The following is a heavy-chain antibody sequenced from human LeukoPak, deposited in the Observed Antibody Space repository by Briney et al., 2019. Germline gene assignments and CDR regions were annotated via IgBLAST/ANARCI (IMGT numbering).Heavy chain of an antibody. V-gene: IGHV3-43D*04. D-gene: IGHD5-24*01. CDR3: ARGDDYNFRVIDY. CDR2: ITWDGSST. J-gene: IGHJ4*02. Sequence: GGFLRLSCAASGFTFDNHAMHWVRQAPGKGLEWVSLITWDGSSTVYAGSVKVRFTISRDNTQNSLYLQMNSLRAEDTALYYCARGDDYNFRVIDYWGQGTLVTVSS. CDR1: GFTFDNHA.